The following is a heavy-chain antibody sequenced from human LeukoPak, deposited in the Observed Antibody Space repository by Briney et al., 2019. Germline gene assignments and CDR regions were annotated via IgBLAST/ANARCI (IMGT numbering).Heavy chain of an antibody. Sequence: GGSLRLSCAASGFTFSSNWMHWVRQAPGKGLVWVSRIKSDGSSTSYADSVKGRFTISRDNAKNTLYLQMNSLRAEDTAVYYCARASGYGGTTGAFDIWGQGTMVTASS. J-gene: IGHJ3*02. CDR2: IKSDGSST. D-gene: IGHD5-12*01. CDR3: ARASGYGGTTGAFDI. V-gene: IGHV3-74*01. CDR1: GFTFSSNW.